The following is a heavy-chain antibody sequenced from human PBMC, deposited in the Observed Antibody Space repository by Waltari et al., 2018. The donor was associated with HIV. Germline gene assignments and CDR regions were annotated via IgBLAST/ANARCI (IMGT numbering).Heavy chain of an antibody. CDR1: VLPLGTFS. V-gene: IGHV1-24*01. D-gene: IGHD2-15*01. Sequence: PLIQSTSALKKPRASVTITCCVSVLPLGTFSMQWGRQGRGQRLEWMGGFDPKNGKPVYSQRFWGRVSLAEDTSEDTAFLELNRLTSDDTAVYYCVTLYNESPLYSNFWGRGTLVTV. J-gene: IGHJ1*01. CDR2: FDPKNGKP. CDR3: VTLYNESPLYSNF.